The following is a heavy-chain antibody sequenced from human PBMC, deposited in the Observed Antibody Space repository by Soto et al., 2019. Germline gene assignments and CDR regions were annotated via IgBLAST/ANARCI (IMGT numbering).Heavy chain of an antibody. CDR1: GFTFSSYA. J-gene: IGHJ4*02. CDR3: AKSPVSLSGSYYLHFDY. CDR2: ISGSGGST. D-gene: IGHD1-26*01. V-gene: IGHV3-23*01. Sequence: QPGGSLRLSCAASGFTFSSYAMSWVRQAPGKGLEWVSAISGSGGSTYYADSVKGRFTISRDNSKNTLYLQMNSLRAEDTAVYYCAKSPVSLSGSYYLHFDYWGQGTLVTVSS.